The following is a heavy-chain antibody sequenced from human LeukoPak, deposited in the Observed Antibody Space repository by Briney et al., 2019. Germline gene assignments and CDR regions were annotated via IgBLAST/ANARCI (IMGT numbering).Heavy chain of an antibody. J-gene: IGHJ4*02. CDR3: ARQGIAAAGTFDY. CDR1: GGSISSYY. Sequence: SETLSLTCTVSGGSISSYYWSWIRQPPGKGLEWIGYIYHSGSTNYNPSLKSRVTISVDTSKNQFSLKLSSVTAADTAVYYCARQGIAAAGTFDYWGQGTLVTISS. D-gene: IGHD6-13*01. CDR2: IYHSGST. V-gene: IGHV4-59*08.